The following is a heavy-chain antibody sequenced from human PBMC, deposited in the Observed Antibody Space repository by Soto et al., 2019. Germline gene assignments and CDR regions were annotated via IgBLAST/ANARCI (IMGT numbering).Heavy chain of an antibody. CDR1: GGTFSSYA. CDR3: GIPLFRGSWAMNN. D-gene: IGHD3-10*01. J-gene: IGHJ6*02. V-gene: IGHV1-69*06. Sequence: QVQLVQSGAEVKKPGSSVKVSCKSSGGTFSSYAFSWVRQAPGQGLEWMGGIIPNFGTPTYAQKFQGRVTITEDKSTSTAYIEFSSLQSEATAVYYGGIPLFRGSWAMNNWGQGNTVTVSS. CDR2: IIPNFGTP.